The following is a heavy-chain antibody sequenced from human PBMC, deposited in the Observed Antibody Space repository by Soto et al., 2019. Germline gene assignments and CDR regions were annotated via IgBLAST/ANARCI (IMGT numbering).Heavy chain of an antibody. CDR2: ISGSGGST. J-gene: IGHJ3*02. CDR3: AKAHRIMITFGGVIVIPDAFDI. Sequence: GGSLRLSCAASGFTFSSYAMSWVRQAPGKGLEWVSAISGSGGSTYYADSVKGRFTISRDNSKNTLYLQMNSLRAEETAVYYCAKAHRIMITFGGVIVIPDAFDIWGQGTMVTVSS. CDR1: GFTFSSYA. V-gene: IGHV3-23*01. D-gene: IGHD3-16*02.